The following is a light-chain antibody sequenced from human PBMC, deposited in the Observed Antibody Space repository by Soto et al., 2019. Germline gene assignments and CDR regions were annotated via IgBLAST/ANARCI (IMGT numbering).Light chain of an antibody. J-gene: IGKJ5*01. V-gene: IGKV1-39*01. CDR2: AAS. CDR3: QQSYTTRYT. CDR1: QDVRRF. Sequence: DIQMTQSPSSPSASEGDRVTITCRASQDVRRFLNWYQQRPGNAPKLLIYAASTLQSGVPSRFSGSGSGTDFTLTISSLQPEDFATYFCQQSYTTRYTFGQGTRLEIK.